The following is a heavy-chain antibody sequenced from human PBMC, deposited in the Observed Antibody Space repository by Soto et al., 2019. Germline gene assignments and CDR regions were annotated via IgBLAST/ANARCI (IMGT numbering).Heavy chain of an antibody. J-gene: IGHJ4*02. Sequence: QVQLVESGGGVVQPGRSLRLSCAASGFTFSSYGMHWVRQAPGKGLEWVAVIWYDGSNKYYADSVKGRFTISRDNSKNTLYLQMNGLRAEDTAVYYCARDPSYYYDSSGYSFDYWGQGTLVTVSS. CDR3: ARDPSYYYDSSGYSFDY. D-gene: IGHD3-22*01. V-gene: IGHV3-33*01. CDR1: GFTFSSYG. CDR2: IWYDGSNK.